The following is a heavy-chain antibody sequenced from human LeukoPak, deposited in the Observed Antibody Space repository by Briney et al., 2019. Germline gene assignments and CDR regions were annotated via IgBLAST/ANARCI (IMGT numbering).Heavy chain of an antibody. CDR1: GGSISSYY. CDR2: IYYSGST. CDR3: ARGPYVWGSYRPAYYYMDV. D-gene: IGHD3-16*02. J-gene: IGHJ6*03. Sequence: SETLSLTCTVSGGSISSYYWSWIRQPPGKGLEWIGYIYYSGSTNYNPSLKSRVTISVDTSKNQFSLKLSSVTAADTAVYYCARGPYVWGSYRPAYYYMDVWGKGTTVTVSS. V-gene: IGHV4-59*12.